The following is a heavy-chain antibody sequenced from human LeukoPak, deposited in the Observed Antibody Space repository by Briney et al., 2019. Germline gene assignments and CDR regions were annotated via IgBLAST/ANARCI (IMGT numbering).Heavy chain of an antibody. J-gene: IGHJ4*02. D-gene: IGHD2-21*01. CDR1: GFTFSSYA. Sequence: PGGSLRLSCAASGFTFSSYAMSCVRQAPQKRRGWVSAISGSGGSTYYADSVKGRFTISRDNSKNTLYLQMNSLRAEDTAVYYCAKAGSSSYLAYCGGDCYQPTPLDYWGQGTLVTVSS. CDR2: ISGSGGST. V-gene: IGHV3-23*01. CDR3: AKAGSSSYLAYCGGDCYQPTPLDY.